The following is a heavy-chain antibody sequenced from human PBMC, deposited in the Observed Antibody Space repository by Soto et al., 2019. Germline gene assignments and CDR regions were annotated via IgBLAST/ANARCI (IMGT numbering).Heavy chain of an antibody. CDR1: GFTFSSYA. J-gene: IGHJ4*02. D-gene: IGHD6-19*01. Sequence: PGGSLRLSCAASGFTFSSYAMSWVRQAPGKGLEWVPAISGSGGSTYYADSVKGRFTISRDNSKNTLYLQMNSLRAEDTAVYYCAKGPPVPDSSGSLDYWGQGTLVTVSS. CDR2: ISGSGGST. CDR3: AKGPPVPDSSGSLDY. V-gene: IGHV3-23*01.